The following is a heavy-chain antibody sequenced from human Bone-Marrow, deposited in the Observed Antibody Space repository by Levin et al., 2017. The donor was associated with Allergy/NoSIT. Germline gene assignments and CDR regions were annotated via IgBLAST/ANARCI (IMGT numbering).Heavy chain of an antibody. CDR1: GFTFSSYG. Sequence: GGSLRLSCAASGFTFSSYGMHWVRQAPGKGLEWVAVISYDGSNKYYADSVKGRFTISRDNSKNTLYLQMNSLRAEDTAVYYCAKAVVGSYYYYGMDVWGQGTTVTVSS. D-gene: IGHD2-2*01. V-gene: IGHV3-30*18. CDR3: AKAVVGSYYYYGMDV. J-gene: IGHJ6*02. CDR2: ISYDGSNK.